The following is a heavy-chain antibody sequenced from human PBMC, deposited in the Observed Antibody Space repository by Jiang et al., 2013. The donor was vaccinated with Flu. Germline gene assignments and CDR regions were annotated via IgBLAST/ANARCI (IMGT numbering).Heavy chain of an antibody. CDR2: INAGNGER. D-gene: IGHD2-2*01. V-gene: IGHV1-3*01. J-gene: IGHJ4*02. Sequence: GAEVKKPGASVKVSCKAYGYIFTDYSMHWVRQAPGQRLEWMAWINAGNGERKLSPNFQDRITVNTEISATTAYMELRGLRSEDTGVYYCARATVTLKYALTDYWGPGTLVTVSS. CDR1: GYIFTDYS. CDR3: ARATVTLKYALTDY.